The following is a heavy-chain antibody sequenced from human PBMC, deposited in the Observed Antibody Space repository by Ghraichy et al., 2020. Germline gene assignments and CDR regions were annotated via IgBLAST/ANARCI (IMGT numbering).Heavy chain of an antibody. J-gene: IGHJ6*02. Sequence: GGSLRLSCAASGFTFSDYYMSWIRQAPGKWLEWVSYISSSGSTIYYADSVKGRFTISRDNAKNSLYLQMNSMRAEDTAVYYCARDNYDYYYGMDVWGQGTTVTVSS. D-gene: IGHD3-16*01. CDR1: GFTFSDYY. CDR2: ISSSGSTI. CDR3: ARDNYDYYYGMDV. V-gene: IGHV3-11*01.